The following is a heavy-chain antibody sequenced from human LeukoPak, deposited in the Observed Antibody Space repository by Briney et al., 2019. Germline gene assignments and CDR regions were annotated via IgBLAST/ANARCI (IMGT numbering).Heavy chain of an antibody. CDR1: RFTFSSYY. D-gene: IGHD3-22*01. V-gene: IGHV3-30-3*01. J-gene: IGHJ4*02. Sequence: GRSLRLSCTASRFTFSSYYMYWVRQAPGKGLEWVAFISDDGVKKYYADSVKGRFSISRDNYKKTLFLQMDSLRADDTAVYYCARCPESSGYYYELDSWGQGTLVTVSS. CDR2: ISDDGVKK. CDR3: ARCPESSGYYYELDS.